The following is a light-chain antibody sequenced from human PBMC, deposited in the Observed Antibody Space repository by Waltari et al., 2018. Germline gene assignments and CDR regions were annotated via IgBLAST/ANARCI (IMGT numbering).Light chain of an antibody. Sequence: SYVLTQPPSVSVAPGQTTRITCDGNKLGRKNVNWYQQKPGQAPVLVVYDDGDRPSGIPERFSGSNSGNTATLTISRVDAGDEADYYCQVWDSGSDHYVFGTVTKVTVL. J-gene: IGLJ1*01. CDR2: DDG. V-gene: IGLV3-21*02. CDR3: QVWDSGSDHYV. CDR1: KLGRKN.